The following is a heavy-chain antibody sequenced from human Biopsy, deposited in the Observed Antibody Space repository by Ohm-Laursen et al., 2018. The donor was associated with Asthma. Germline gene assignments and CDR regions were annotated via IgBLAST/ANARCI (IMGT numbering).Heavy chain of an antibody. V-gene: IGHV1-69*13. CDR3: ARKAGSCISRTCYSLDF. CDR1: GGTFNTHV. CDR2: INSVFGTT. Sequence: SVKVSCKSLGGTFNTHVIGWVRQAPGQGLEWMGGINSVFGTTTYPQKLQDRVTITADDSTSTVYMELSSLRSEDTAVYYCARKAGSCISRTCYSLDFWGQGTLVTVSS. D-gene: IGHD2-2*01. J-gene: IGHJ4*02.